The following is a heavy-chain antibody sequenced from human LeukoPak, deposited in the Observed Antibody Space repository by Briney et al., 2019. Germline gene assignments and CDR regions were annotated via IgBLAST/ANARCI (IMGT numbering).Heavy chain of an antibody. J-gene: IGHJ3*02. D-gene: IGHD3-10*01. Sequence: PSETLSLTCAVPGGSISSGGYSWSWIRQPPGKGLEWIGYIYHSGSTYYNPSLKSRVTISVDRSKNQFSLKLSSVTAADTAVYYCARGFSNSGSYHFDAFDIWGQGTMVTVSS. CDR1: GGSISSGGYS. V-gene: IGHV4-30-2*01. CDR2: IYHSGST. CDR3: ARGFSNSGSYHFDAFDI.